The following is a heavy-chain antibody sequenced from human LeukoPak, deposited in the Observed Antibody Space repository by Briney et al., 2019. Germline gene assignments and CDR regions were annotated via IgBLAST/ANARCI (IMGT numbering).Heavy chain of an antibody. Sequence: GASVKVSCKASGYTFTSYDINWVRQATGQGLEWMGWMNPNSGNTGYAQKFQGRVTITRNTSISTAYMELSSLRSEDTAMYYCAREVGDGYNAHFDYWGQGTLVTVSS. J-gene: IGHJ4*02. D-gene: IGHD5-24*01. V-gene: IGHV1-8*03. CDR2: MNPNSGNT. CDR1: GYTFTSYD. CDR3: AREVGDGYNAHFDY.